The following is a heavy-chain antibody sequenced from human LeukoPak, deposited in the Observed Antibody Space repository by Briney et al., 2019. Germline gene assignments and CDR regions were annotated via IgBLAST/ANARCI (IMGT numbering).Heavy chain of an antibody. D-gene: IGHD5-18*01. CDR1: GFTFSNYG. J-gene: IGHJ4*02. CDR2: IWYDGSQK. CDR3: ASGSGYNFGNFDY. Sequence: GRSLRLSCAASGFTFSNYGMHWVRQAPGKGLEWVTVIWYDGSQKYYADSVKGRFTISRDNSKNALYLQMDSLRAEDTAMYYCASGSGYNFGNFDYWGQGTLVTVSS. V-gene: IGHV3-33*01.